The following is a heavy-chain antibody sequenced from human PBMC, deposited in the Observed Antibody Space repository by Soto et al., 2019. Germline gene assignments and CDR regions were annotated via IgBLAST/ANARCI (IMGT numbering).Heavy chain of an antibody. CDR3: GRGVGVAAGSNLYYFDY. Sequence: ASVKVSCKASGYTFTGYYIQWVRQVPGQGLEWMGFINPNSGGTNYAHKFQGRVTMTRDMSVSAAHMELHSLRSDDTAIYLCGRGVGVAAGSNLYYFDYWGQGTPVTV. CDR1: GYTFTGYY. D-gene: IGHD6-19*01. CDR2: INPNSGGT. J-gene: IGHJ4*02. V-gene: IGHV1-2*07.